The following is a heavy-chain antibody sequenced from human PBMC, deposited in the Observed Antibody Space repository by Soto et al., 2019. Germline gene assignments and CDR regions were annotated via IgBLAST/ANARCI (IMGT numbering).Heavy chain of an antibody. V-gene: IGHV1-69*13. Sequence: LVKVSCKASGGTFSSYAISWVRQAPGQGLEWMGGIIPIFGTANYAQKFQGRVTITADESTSTAYMELSSLRSEDTAVYYCARDRAPVEMATIYYFDYWGQGTLVTVSS. CDR3: ARDRAPVEMATIYYFDY. D-gene: IGHD5-12*01. CDR1: GGTFSSYA. CDR2: IIPIFGTA. J-gene: IGHJ4*02.